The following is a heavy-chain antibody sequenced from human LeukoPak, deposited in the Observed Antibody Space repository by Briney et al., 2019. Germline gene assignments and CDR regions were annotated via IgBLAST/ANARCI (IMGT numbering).Heavy chain of an antibody. V-gene: IGHV1-18*01. CDR2: ISAYNGNT. J-gene: IGHJ3*02. Sequence: ASVKVSCKASGYTFTSYGISWVRQAPGQGLEWMGWISAYNGNTNYAQKLQGRVTMTTDTSTSTAYMELRSLRSDDTAVYYCARDDVGGGSYTSKPHAFDIWGQGTMVTVSS. D-gene: IGHD2-15*01. CDR3: ARDDVGGGSYTSKPHAFDI. CDR1: GYTFTSYG.